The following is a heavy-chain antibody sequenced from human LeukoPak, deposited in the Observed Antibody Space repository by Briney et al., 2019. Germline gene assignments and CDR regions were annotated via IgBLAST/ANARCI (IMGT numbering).Heavy chain of an antibody. CDR2: IYTSGST. Sequence: SETLSLTCTVSGGSISSYYWSWIRQPAGKGLEWIGRIYTSGSTNYNPSLKSRVTMSVDTSKNQFSLKLSSVTAADTAVYYCARGRTIFGVVVTRPYYYMDVWGKGTTVTVSS. D-gene: IGHD3-3*01. V-gene: IGHV4-4*07. J-gene: IGHJ6*03. CDR1: GGSISSYY. CDR3: ARGRTIFGVVVTRPYYYMDV.